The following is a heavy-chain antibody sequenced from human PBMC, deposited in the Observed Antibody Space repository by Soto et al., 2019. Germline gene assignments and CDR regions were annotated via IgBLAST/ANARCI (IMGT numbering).Heavy chain of an antibody. D-gene: IGHD4-4*01. Sequence: SETLSLTCSVSGGSFRDHYWTWIRQPPGKGLEWIGYISYSGYTNYKPSLKSRLTMSVDMAKNQFSLKLNSLTAADTAVYYCARTTEKDGKEGLDYWGQGTLVTFSS. J-gene: IGHJ4*02. CDR2: ISYSGYT. CDR1: GGSFRDHY. V-gene: IGHV4-59*11. CDR3: ARTTEKDGKEGLDY.